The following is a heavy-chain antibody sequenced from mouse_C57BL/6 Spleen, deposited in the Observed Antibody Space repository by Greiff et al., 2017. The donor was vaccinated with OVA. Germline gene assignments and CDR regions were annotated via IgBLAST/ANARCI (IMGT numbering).Heavy chain of an antibody. CDR3: ARYSYYGHPWFAY. J-gene: IGHJ3*01. Sequence: QVQLQQPRAELVKPGASVKMSCKASGYTFTSYWITWVKQRPGQGLEWIGDIYPGSGSTNYNEKFKSKATLTVDTSSSTAYMQLSSLTSEDSAVYYCARYSYYGHPWFAYWGQGTLVTVSA. D-gene: IGHD1-1*02. CDR1: GYTFTSYW. CDR2: IYPGSGST. V-gene: IGHV1-55*01.